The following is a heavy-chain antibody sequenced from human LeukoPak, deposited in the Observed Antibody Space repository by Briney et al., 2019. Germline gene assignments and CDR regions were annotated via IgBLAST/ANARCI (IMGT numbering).Heavy chain of an antibody. D-gene: IGHD3-22*01. J-gene: IGHJ3*02. CDR2: INPNSGDT. CDR1: GYTFTGYY. CDR3: AREGWATMIAVLDAFDI. Sequence: ASVKVSCKASGYTFTGYYMHWVRQAPGQGLEWMGWINPNSGDTNFAQKFQGWVTMTRDTSISTAYMELRRLKSDDTAVYYCAREGWATMIAVLDAFDIWGQGTMVTVSS. V-gene: IGHV1-2*04.